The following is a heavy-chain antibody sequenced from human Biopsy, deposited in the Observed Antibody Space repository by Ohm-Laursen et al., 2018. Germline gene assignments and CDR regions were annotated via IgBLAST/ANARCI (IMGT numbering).Heavy chain of an antibody. V-gene: IGHV1-2*02. D-gene: IGHD5-18*01. CDR2: INPNNGGT. Sequence: ASVKVSCKGSGYIFTSFGVSWVRQAPGQGLEWMGWINPNNGGTNYAHKFQGRVTMTRDTSISTAYMHLSGLTSDDTAVYYCARLAYSEYRRDPLDVWGQGTMVAVSS. J-gene: IGHJ3*01. CDR1: GYIFTSFG. CDR3: ARLAYSEYRRDPLDV.